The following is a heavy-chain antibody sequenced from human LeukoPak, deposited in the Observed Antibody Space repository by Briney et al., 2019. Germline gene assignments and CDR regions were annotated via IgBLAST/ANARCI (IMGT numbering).Heavy chain of an antibody. D-gene: IGHD6-19*01. Sequence: ASVKVSCKASGYAFTSYGISWVRQAPGQGLEWMGWINPNSGGTNYAQKFQGRVTMTRDTSISTAYMELSSLRSDDTAVYYCARERRAVAGTGRVFYFDYWGQGTLVTVSS. J-gene: IGHJ4*02. CDR1: GYAFTSYG. V-gene: IGHV1-2*02. CDR2: INPNSGGT. CDR3: ARERRAVAGTGRVFYFDY.